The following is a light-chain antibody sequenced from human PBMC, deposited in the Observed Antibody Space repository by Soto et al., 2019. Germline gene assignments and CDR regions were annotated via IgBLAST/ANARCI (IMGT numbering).Light chain of an antibody. J-gene: IGKJ1*01. CDR2: SAS. V-gene: IGKV1-39*01. CDR3: QQTYGTPPT. CDR1: RNIRDF. Sequence: DIQMTQSASSLSASLGDRVSIPCRASRNIRDFLNWYQQKPGKAPELLISSASSLQSGVPSRFSGSGSGTDFTLTIGSLQREDFATYFCQQTYGTPPTFGQGTRVEI.